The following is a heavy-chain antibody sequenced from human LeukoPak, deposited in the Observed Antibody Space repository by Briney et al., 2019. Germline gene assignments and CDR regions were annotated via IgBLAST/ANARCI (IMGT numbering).Heavy chain of an antibody. D-gene: IGHD5-12*01. CDR2: IYYSGST. V-gene: IGHV4-30-4*01. Sequence: SETLSLTCTVSGGSISSGDYYWSWIRQPPGKGLEWIGYIYYSGSTYYNPSLKCRVTISVDTPKNQFSLKLSSVTAADTAVYYCARRGYSGYGPPDYWGQGTLVTVSS. CDR1: GGSISSGDYY. CDR3: ARRGYSGYGPPDY. J-gene: IGHJ4*02.